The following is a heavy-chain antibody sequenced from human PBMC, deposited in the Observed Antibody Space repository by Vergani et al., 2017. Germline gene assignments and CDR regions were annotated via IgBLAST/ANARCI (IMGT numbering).Heavy chain of an antibody. CDR1: GDSVISTDYH. J-gene: IGHJ4*02. D-gene: IGHD2-15*01. Sequence: QVQLQESGPGLVEPSETLSLTCTVSGDSVISTDYHWGWIRQPPGKGLEWIGSMDYSGSTSYNPSIENRISISFETPKNQFSLRLTSVTAADTAVYYCASKRGACRAAYCHSYDFWGPGTLVGVSS. CDR2: MDYSGST. CDR3: ASKRGACRAAYCHSYDF. V-gene: IGHV4-39*01.